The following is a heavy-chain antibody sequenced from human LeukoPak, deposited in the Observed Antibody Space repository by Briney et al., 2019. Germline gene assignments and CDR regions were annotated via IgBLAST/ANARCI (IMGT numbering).Heavy chain of an antibody. D-gene: IGHD3-16*01. CDR3: AKRGDGGHKSLEY. V-gene: IGHV3-30*18. CDR1: GFTFSNYG. Sequence: GGSLRLSCAASGFTFSNYGMHWVRQAPGKGVEWVATITYDGSSEYYADSVKDRFTVSRDNSKNTLYLQMSSLKTEDTAVYYCAKRGDGGHKSLEYWGQGTLVIVSS. J-gene: IGHJ4*02. CDR2: ITYDGSSE.